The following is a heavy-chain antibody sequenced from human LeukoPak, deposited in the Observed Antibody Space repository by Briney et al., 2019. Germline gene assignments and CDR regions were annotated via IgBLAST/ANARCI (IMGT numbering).Heavy chain of an antibody. CDR2: ISYDGSNK. CDR3: ARDPNGDYIGAFDM. D-gene: IGHD4-17*01. J-gene: IGHJ3*02. Sequence: PGRSLRLSCAASGFTFSTYGVNWVRQAPGKGLEWVAVISYDGSNKYYADSVEGRFTLSRDSSKYTLFLQMNSLRAEDTAVYYCARDPNGDYIGAFDMWGPGTMVTVSS. CDR1: GFTFSTYG. V-gene: IGHV3-30*07.